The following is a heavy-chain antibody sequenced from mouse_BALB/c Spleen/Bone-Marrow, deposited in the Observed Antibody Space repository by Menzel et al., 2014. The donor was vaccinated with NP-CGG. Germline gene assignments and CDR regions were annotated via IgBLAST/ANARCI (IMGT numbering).Heavy chain of an antibody. V-gene: IGHV5-12-2*01. CDR1: GFTFSSYI. CDR2: ISNGGGSP. Sequence: EVQRVESGGGLVQPGGSLKLSCAASGFTFSSYIMSWVRQTPEKRLEWVAYISNGGGSPHYPDTVKGRFTISRDNAKNTLYLQMSSLKSEDTAMYYCARHPIYYYGSSWGNYAMDYWGQGTSVTVSS. J-gene: IGHJ4*01. CDR3: ARHPIYYYGSSWGNYAMDY. D-gene: IGHD1-1*01.